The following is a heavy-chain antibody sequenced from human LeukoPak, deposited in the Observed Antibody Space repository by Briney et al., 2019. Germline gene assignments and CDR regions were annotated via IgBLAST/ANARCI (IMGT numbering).Heavy chain of an antibody. CDR2: IYYSGST. CDR1: GGSVSSGSYY. CDR3: ARSYYYDSRGAFDI. J-gene: IGHJ3*02. V-gene: IGHV4-61*01. Sequence: PSETLSLTCTVSGGSVSSGSYYWSWIRQPPGKGLEWIGYIYYSGSTNYNPSLKSRVTISVDTSKNQFSLKLSSVTAADTAVYYCARSYYYDSRGAFDIWGQGTMVTVSS. D-gene: IGHD3-22*01.